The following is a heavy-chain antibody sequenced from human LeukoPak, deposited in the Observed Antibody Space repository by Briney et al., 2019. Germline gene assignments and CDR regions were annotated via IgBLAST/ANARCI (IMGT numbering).Heavy chain of an antibody. CDR2: IYTGKIT. CDR3: ARLGNWGFGY. V-gene: IGHV4-61*02. J-gene: IGHJ4*02. Sequence: SETLSLTCSVSGDSITSNLHFWNWVRQPAGKGLEWIGRIYTGKITNYNPSVKSRVTISVDTSKNQFSLKLSSVTAADTAVYYCARLGNWGFGYWGQGTLVTVSS. D-gene: IGHD7-27*01. CDR1: GDSITSNLHF.